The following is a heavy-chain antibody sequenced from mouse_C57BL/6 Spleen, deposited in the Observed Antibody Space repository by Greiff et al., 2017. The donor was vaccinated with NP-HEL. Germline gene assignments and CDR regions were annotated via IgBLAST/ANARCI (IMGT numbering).Heavy chain of an antibody. CDR3: TTYRNYGGFAY. Sequence: VQLQQSGAELVRPGASVKLSCTASGFNIKDDYMHWVKQRPEQGLEWIGWIDPENGDTEYASKFQGKATITADTSSNTAYLQLSSLTSEDTAVYYCTTYRNYGGFAYWGQGTLVTVSA. J-gene: IGHJ3*01. V-gene: IGHV14-4*01. CDR1: GFNIKDDY. D-gene: IGHD2-5*01. CDR2: IDPENGDT.